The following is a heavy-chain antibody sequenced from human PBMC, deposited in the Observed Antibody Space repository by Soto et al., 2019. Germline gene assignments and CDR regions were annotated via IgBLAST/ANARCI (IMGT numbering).Heavy chain of an antibody. CDR2: VYNSGST. V-gene: IGHV4-59*01. CDR1: GGSISSNY. D-gene: IGHD6-13*01. Sequence: PSETLSLTCTVSGGSISSNYWTWIRQPPGKGLEWIGYVYNSGSTNYNPSLKSRVTISDDTSKSQFSLKVNSMTAADTAVYYCARYRREAVAGYTLNHWGQGMLVTVSS. CDR3: ARYRREAVAGYTLNH. J-gene: IGHJ5*02.